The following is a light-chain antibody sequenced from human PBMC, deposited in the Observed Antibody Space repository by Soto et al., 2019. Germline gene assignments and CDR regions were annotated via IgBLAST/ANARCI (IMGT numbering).Light chain of an antibody. CDR3: QQYGSSPLT. CDR2: GAS. V-gene: IGKV3-20*01. J-gene: IGKJ4*01. CDR1: PSVSSSY. Sequence: EIVLTQSPGTLSLSPGEIATLSCRVSPSVSSSYLAWYQQKPGQAPRLLIYGASSRATGIPDRFSGSGSGTDFTLTISRLEPEDVAVYYGQQYGSSPLTFGGGTKVDIK.